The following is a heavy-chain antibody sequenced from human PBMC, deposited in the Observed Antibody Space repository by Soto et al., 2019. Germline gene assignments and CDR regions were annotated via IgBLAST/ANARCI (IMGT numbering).Heavy chain of an antibody. D-gene: IGHD4-17*01. CDR2: IYPGDSDT. V-gene: IGHV5-51*01. J-gene: IGHJ6*03. CDR3: ARHITRSEGDYGDYLDWRYYYYYYMGV. Sequence: GESLKISCKGSGYSFTSYWIGWVRQMPGKGLEWMGIIYPGDSDTRYSPSFQGQVTISADKSISTAYLQWSSLKASDTAVYYCARHITRSEGDYGDYLDWRYYYYYYMGVWGKGTRVTVSS. CDR1: GYSFTSYW.